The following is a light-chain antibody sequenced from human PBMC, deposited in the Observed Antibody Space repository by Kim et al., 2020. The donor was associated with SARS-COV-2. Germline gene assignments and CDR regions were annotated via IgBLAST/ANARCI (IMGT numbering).Light chain of an antibody. V-gene: IGLV2-11*01. Sequence: GQSVTSSVTGASSDVGAYNYVSWYQQHPGKAPQLMIYDVNKRPSGVPDRFSGSKSGNTASLTISGLQAEDEAYYNCCSYAGSYTLIFGGGTQLTVL. CDR3: CSYAGSYTLI. CDR1: SSDVGAYNY. J-gene: IGLJ2*01. CDR2: DVN.